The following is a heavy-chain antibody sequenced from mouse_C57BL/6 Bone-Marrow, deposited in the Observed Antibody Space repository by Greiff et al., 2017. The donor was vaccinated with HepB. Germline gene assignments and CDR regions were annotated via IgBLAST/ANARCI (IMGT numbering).Heavy chain of an antibody. J-gene: IGHJ4*01. V-gene: IGHV5-17*01. CDR3: ARTLYYGSSYAMDY. CDR1: GFTFSDYG. D-gene: IGHD1-1*01. CDR2: ISSGSSTI. Sequence: DVMLVESGGGLVKPGGSLKLSCAASGFTFSDYGMHWVRQAPEKGLEWVAYISSGSSTIYYADTVKGRFTISRDNAKNTLFLQMTSLRSEDTAMYYCARTLYYGSSYAMDYWGQGTSVTVSS.